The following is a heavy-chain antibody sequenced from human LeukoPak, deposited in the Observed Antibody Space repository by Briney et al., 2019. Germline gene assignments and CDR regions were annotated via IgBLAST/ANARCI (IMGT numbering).Heavy chain of an antibody. J-gene: IGHJ5*02. CDR2: ISAYNGNT. D-gene: IGHD4-11*01. Sequence: ASVKVSCKASGYTFTSYGISWVRQAPGQGLEWMGWISAYNGNTNYAQKLQGRVTMATDTSTSTAYMELRSLRSDDTAVYYCARTSPTVTPFDPWGQGTLVTVSS. CDR3: ARTSPTVTPFDP. CDR1: GYTFTSYG. V-gene: IGHV1-18*01.